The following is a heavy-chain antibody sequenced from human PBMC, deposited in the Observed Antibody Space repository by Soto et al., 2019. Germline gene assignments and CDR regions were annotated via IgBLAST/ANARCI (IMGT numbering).Heavy chain of an antibody. CDR1: GGTFSSYT. CDR2: IIPILGIA. V-gene: IGHV1-69*02. Sequence: ASVKVSCKASGGTFSSYTISWVRQAPGQGLEWMGRIIPILGIANYAQKFQGRVTITADKSTSTAYMELSSLRSEDTAVYYCARAAKLTGNKIDAFDIWGQGTMVTVSS. J-gene: IGHJ3*02. CDR3: ARAAKLTGNKIDAFDI. D-gene: IGHD1-20*01.